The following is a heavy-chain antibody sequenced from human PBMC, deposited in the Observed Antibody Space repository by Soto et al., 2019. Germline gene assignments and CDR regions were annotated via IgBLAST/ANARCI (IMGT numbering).Heavy chain of an antibody. V-gene: IGHV3-53*02. CDR2: IYDGGNT. J-gene: IGHJ4*02. CDR1: GFTVISHY. D-gene: IGHD3-16*01. Sequence: EVQLVETGGGLIQPGGSMRLSCAASGFTVISHYMSWVRQAPGKGLEWVSVIYDGGNTYYADSVKGRFTISRDSSQNTLYLQMNSLRDEDTAVYYCARGFGRRGIFDYWGQGTLVTVSS. CDR3: ARGFGRRGIFDY.